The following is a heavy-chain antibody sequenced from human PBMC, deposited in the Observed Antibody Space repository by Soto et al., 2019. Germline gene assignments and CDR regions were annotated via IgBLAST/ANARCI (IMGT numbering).Heavy chain of an antibody. D-gene: IGHD6-19*01. Sequence: QVQLQESGPGLVKPSETLSLTCTVSGGSISSYYLSWIRQPPGKGLEWIGYIYYSGSTNYNPSLKSRVTISVDTSKNQFSLKLSSVTAADTAVYDCARHVQWLVTFDYWGQGTLVTVSS. CDR2: IYYSGST. CDR3: ARHVQWLVTFDY. J-gene: IGHJ4*02. CDR1: GGSISSYY. V-gene: IGHV4-59*08.